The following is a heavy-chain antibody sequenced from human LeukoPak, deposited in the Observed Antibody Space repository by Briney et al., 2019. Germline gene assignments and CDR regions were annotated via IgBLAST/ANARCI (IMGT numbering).Heavy chain of an antibody. CDR3: ARAPISYYDSGEGAFDI. V-gene: IGHV4-30-4*01. CDR1: GGSISSGDYY. Sequence: SETLSLTCTVSGGSISSGDYYWSWIRQPPGKGLEWIGYIYYSGSTYYNPSLKSRVTISVDTSKNQFSLKLSSVTAADTAVYYCARAPISYYDSGEGAFDIWGQGTMVTVSS. J-gene: IGHJ3*02. D-gene: IGHD3-22*01. CDR2: IYYSGST.